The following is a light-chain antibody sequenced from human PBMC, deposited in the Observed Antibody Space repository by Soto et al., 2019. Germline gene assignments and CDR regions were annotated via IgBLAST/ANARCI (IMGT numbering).Light chain of an antibody. J-gene: IGLJ2*01. CDR1: SSDVGGYRY. V-gene: IGLV2-14*03. CDR3: SSYTSITTLV. CDR2: EVS. Sequence: QSALTRPASVSGSPGQSITISCTGTSSDVGGYRYVSWYQQHPGKAPKLMIYEVSNRPSGVSDRFSGSKSGNTASLTISGLQAEDEADYYCSSYTSITTLVFGGGTKLTVL.